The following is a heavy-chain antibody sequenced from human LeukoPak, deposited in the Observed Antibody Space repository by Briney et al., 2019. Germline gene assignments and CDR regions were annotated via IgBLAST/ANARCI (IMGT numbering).Heavy chain of an antibody. CDR1: GFTFSNTW. CDR3: TTDRFD. V-gene: IGHV3-15*01. J-gene: IGHJ4*02. CDR2: IKSKTDGGTT. Sequence: PGGSLRLSCAASGFTFSNTWMSWVRQAPGRGLEWVGRIKSKTDGGTTDYVAPVKGRFTISRDDSQNMLFLQMSSLKTEDTSVYYCTTDRFDWGQGTLVTVSS.